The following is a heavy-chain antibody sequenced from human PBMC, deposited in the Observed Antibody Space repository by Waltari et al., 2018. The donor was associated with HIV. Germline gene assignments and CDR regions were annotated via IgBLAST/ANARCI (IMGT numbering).Heavy chain of an antibody. CDR3: ATMMGANSYYYYGMDV. CDR1: GYTLTELS. V-gene: IGHV1-24*01. D-gene: IGHD1-26*01. Sequence: QVQLVQSGAEVKKPGASVKVSCKVSGYTLTELSMHWVRQAPGKGLEWMGGFDPEDGETIYAQKFQGRVTTTEDTSTVTAYMELSSLRSEDTAVYYCATMMGANSYYYYGMDVWGQGTTVTVSS. CDR2: FDPEDGET. J-gene: IGHJ6*02.